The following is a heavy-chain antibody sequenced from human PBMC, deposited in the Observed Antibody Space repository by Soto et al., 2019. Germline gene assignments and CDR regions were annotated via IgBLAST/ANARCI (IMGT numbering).Heavy chain of an antibody. CDR3: AREATGLYPFDS. CDR1: GFTFSSHA. Sequence: EVQLLESGGGLVQPGGSLRLSCAASGFTFSSHAMSWVRHAPGKGLEWFSAISGRGDTTYYADSVRGRFTISRDNSKNTLSLQMNSLRAEDTAIFYCAREATGLYPFDSWGKGTLDAVSS. V-gene: IGHV3-23*01. J-gene: IGHJ4*02. CDR2: ISGRGDTT. D-gene: IGHD1-1*01.